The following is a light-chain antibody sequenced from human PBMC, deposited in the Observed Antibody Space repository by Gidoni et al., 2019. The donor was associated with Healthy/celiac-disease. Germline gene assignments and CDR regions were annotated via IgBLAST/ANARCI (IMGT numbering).Light chain of an antibody. CDR3: QQYDNLPRFT. J-gene: IGKJ3*01. Sequence: GDRVTITCQASQDISNYLTWYQQKPGKAPKLLIYDASNLETGVPSRFSGSGSGTDFTFTISSLQPEDIATYYCQQYDNLPRFTFGPGTKVDIK. CDR2: DAS. V-gene: IGKV1-33*01. CDR1: QDISNY.